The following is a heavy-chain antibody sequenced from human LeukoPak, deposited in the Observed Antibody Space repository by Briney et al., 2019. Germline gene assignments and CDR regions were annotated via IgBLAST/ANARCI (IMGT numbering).Heavy chain of an antibody. J-gene: IGHJ4*02. Sequence: GGSLRLSCAASGITFSSYAMRWVRQPPGKGPEWVLGISNSGDITHYADFVKSRSTISRDNSKSTLYLQGNSQRAEDAAVYYCARKRSSSGGANFDFWGQGTLVTVSS. D-gene: IGHD6-6*01. CDR1: GITFSSYA. CDR3: ARKRSSSGGANFDF. V-gene: IGHV3-23*01. CDR2: ISNSGDIT.